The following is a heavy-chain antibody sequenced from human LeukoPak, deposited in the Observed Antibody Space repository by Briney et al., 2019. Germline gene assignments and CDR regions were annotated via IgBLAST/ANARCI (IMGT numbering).Heavy chain of an antibody. V-gene: IGHV1-24*01. CDR3: AADSSGYYYPGY. J-gene: IGHJ4*02. Sequence: ASVKVSCKVSGYTLTELSMHWVRQAPGKGLEWMGGFDPEDGETIYAQKFQGRVTMTEDTSTDTAYMELSSLGSEDTAVYYCAADSSGYYYPGYWGQGTLVTVSS. CDR1: GYTLTELS. CDR2: FDPEDGET. D-gene: IGHD3-22*01.